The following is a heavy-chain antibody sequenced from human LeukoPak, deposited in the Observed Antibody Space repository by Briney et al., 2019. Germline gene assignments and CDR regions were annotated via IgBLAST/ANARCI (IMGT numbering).Heavy chain of an antibody. CDR3: ARGADLFGFGEFLQH. J-gene: IGHJ4*02. Sequence: ASVKVSCKVSGYTLTELSMHWVRQAPGKGLEWMGGFDPEDGGTIYAQKFQGRVTMTEDTSTDTAYMELSSLRAEDTAVYYCARGADLFGFGEFLQHWGQGTLVTVSS. CDR2: FDPEDGGT. V-gene: IGHV1-24*01. D-gene: IGHD3-10*01. CDR1: GYTLTELS.